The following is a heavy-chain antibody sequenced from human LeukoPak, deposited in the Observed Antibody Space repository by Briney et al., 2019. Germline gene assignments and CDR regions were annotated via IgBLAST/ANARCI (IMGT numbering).Heavy chain of an antibody. CDR2: ISAYNGNT. J-gene: IGHJ2*01. V-gene: IGHV1-18*01. Sequence: ASVKVSCKASGYTFTSYGISWVRQAPGQGLEWMGWISAYNGNTNYAQKLQGRVTMTTDTSTSTAYMELRCLRSDDTAAYYCARDRPYWYFDLWGRGTLVTVSS. CDR1: GYTFTSYG. CDR3: ARDRPYWYFDL.